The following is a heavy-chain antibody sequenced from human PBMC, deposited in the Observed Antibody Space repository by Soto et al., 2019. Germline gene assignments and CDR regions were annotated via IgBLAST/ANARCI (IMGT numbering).Heavy chain of an antibody. D-gene: IGHD2-21*02. Sequence: QGELQQWGAGLLKHSETLSLTCAVFGGSVNSGNYYWSWIRQPPGKGLEWIGEMSHSGGTHFNPSLKSRVTISVDTSKNQFSLKMSSVTAADTALYYCARVERETATTVVDAFDIWGPGTMVTVSS. CDR3: ARVERETATTVVDAFDI. V-gene: IGHV4-34*01. J-gene: IGHJ3*02. CDR1: GGSVNSGNYY. CDR2: MSHSGGT.